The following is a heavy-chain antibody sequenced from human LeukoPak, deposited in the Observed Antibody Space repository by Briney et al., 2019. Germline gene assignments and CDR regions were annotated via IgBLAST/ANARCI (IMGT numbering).Heavy chain of an antibody. Sequence: SETLSLTCTVSGGSISSGSYYWSWIRQPAGKGLEWIGRIYTSGSTNYNPSLKSRVTISVDTSKNQFSLKLSSATAADTAVYYCARDVAGYCSSTSCYAFDIWGQGTMVTVSS. V-gene: IGHV4-61*02. J-gene: IGHJ3*02. CDR2: IYTSGST. D-gene: IGHD2-2*01. CDR3: ARDVAGYCSSTSCYAFDI. CDR1: GGSISSGSYY.